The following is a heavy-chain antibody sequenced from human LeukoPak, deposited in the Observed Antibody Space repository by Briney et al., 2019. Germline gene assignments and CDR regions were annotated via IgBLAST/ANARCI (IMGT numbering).Heavy chain of an antibody. Sequence: SEILSLTCTVSGGSISSYYWSWIRQPPGKGLEWIGYIYYSGSTNYNPSLKSRVTISVDTSKNQFSLKLSSVTAADTAVYYCARDNRRLRQFDYWGQGTLVTVSS. J-gene: IGHJ4*02. CDR1: GGSISSYY. V-gene: IGHV4-59*01. D-gene: IGHD4-17*01. CDR3: ARDNRRLRQFDY. CDR2: IYYSGST.